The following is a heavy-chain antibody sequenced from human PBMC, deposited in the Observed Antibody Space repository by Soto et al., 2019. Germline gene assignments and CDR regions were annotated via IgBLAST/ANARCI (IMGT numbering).Heavy chain of an antibody. Sequence: GGSLRLSCAASGFTFSSYSMNWVRQAPGKGLEWVSYISSSSTIYYADSVKGRFTISRDNAKNSLYLQMNSLRDEDTAVYYCARDNPWDYDFWSGYYFAAFDIWGQGTMVTVSS. CDR3: ARDNPWDYDFWSGYYFAAFDI. CDR1: GFTFSSYS. J-gene: IGHJ3*02. D-gene: IGHD3-3*01. V-gene: IGHV3-48*02. CDR2: ISSSSTI.